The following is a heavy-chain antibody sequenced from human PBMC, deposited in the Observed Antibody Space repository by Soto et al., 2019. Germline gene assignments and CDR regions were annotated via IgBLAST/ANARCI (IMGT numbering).Heavy chain of an antibody. CDR3: AKDDCSGGSCYFVGNWFDP. CDR2: ISGSGGSA. V-gene: IGHV3-23*01. CDR1: GFTFSSYA. J-gene: IGHJ5*02. Sequence: GGSLRLSCAASGFTFSSYAMSWVRQAPGKGLEWVSAISGSGGSAYYADSVKSRFTISRDNSKNTLYLQMNSLRAEDTAVYYWAKDDCSGGSCYFVGNWFDPWGQGTLVTVSS. D-gene: IGHD2-15*01.